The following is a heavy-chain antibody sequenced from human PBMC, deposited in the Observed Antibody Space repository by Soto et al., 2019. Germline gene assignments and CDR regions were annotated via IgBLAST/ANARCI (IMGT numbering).Heavy chain of an antibody. D-gene: IGHD2-8*01. V-gene: IGHV4-4*07. J-gene: IGHJ5*02. CDR2: ISSGGSA. Sequence: PSETLSLTCNVSGGSINSYYWSWIRQPAGKGLEWIGRISSGGSAIYNPSLKSRVTISVDTSKNQFSLRLTSVTAADTAVYFCARDAYPNWFDLWGQGTLVTVSS. CDR1: GGSINSYY. CDR3: ARDAYPNWFDL.